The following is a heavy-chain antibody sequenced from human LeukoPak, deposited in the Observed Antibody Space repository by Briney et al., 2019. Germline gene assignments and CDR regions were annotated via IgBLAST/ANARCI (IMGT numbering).Heavy chain of an antibody. D-gene: IGHD3-3*01. V-gene: IGHV3-23*01. CDR3: ATEAPGITIFGVVNYFDY. CDR2: ISGSGGST. CDR1: GFTFSSYA. J-gene: IGHJ4*02. Sequence: PGGSLRLSCAASGFTFSSYAMSWVRQAPGKGLEWVSAISGSGGSTYYADSVKGRFTISRDNSKNTLYLQMNSLRAEDTAVYYCATEAPGITIFGVVNYFDYWGQGTLVTVSS.